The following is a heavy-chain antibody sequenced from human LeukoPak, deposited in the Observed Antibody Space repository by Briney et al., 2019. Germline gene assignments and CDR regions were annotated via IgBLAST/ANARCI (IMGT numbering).Heavy chain of an antibody. CDR2: ISYDGSNK. D-gene: IGHD6-19*01. Sequence: GGSLRLSCAASGFTFSSYGMHWVRKAPGKGLEWVAVISYDGSNKYYADSVKGRFTISRDNSKNTLYLQMNSLRAEDTAVYYCAKDILGYSSGLDAFDIWGQGTMVTVSS. J-gene: IGHJ3*02. V-gene: IGHV3-30*18. CDR1: GFTFSSYG. CDR3: AKDILGYSSGLDAFDI.